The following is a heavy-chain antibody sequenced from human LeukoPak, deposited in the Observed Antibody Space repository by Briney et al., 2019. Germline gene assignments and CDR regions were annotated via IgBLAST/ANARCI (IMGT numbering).Heavy chain of an antibody. CDR3: ARDLTGTLSMDV. Sequence: GGSLRLSCAASGFTFSSYSMNWVRQAPGKGLEWVSSISSSSSYVYYADSVKGRFTISRDNAKNSLYLQMNSLRAEDTAVYYCARDLTGTLSMDVWGKGTTVTVSS. D-gene: IGHD1-20*01. CDR1: GFTFSSYS. CDR2: ISSSSSYV. V-gene: IGHV3-21*01. J-gene: IGHJ6*03.